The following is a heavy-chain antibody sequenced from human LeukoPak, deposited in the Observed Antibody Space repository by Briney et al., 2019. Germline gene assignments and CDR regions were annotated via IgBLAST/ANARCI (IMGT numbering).Heavy chain of an antibody. J-gene: IGHJ4*02. Sequence: QPGGSLRLSCAASGFTFSSYWMSWVRQAPGKGLEWVANIKQDGSEKYYVDSVKGRFTISRDNAKNSLYLQMNSLRAEDTAVYYCARVFVAIGRGTFDYWGQGTLVTVSS. V-gene: IGHV3-7*01. CDR2: IKQDGSEK. D-gene: IGHD2-21*01. CDR3: ARVFVAIGRGTFDY. CDR1: GFTFSSYW.